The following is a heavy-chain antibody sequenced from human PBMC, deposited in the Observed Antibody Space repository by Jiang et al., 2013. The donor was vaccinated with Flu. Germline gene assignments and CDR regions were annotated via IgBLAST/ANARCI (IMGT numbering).Heavy chain of an antibody. CDR3: TRHSGSWPNVVPY. CDR2: ITGKPSDETT. V-gene: IGHV3-49*03. Sequence: GLTFGESGMSWFRQAPGRGLEWVSSITGKPSDETTEYAASVRGRFTISREDSKNIAYLQMDSLKTDDTAVYFCTRHSGSWPNVVPYWGQGTLVIVSS. CDR1: GLTFGESG. D-gene: IGHD1-26*01. J-gene: IGHJ4*02.